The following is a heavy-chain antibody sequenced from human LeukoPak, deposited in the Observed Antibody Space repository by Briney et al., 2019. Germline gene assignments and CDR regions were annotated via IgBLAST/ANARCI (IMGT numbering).Heavy chain of an antibody. J-gene: IGHJ4*02. Sequence: ASVKVSCKASGGTFSSYAISWVRQAPGQGLEWMGGIIPIFGTTNYAQKFQDRVTITADKSTSTAYMELSSLRSEDTAVYYCASGYYDILTGYYSYSFDYWGQGTLVTVSS. CDR1: GGTFSSYA. D-gene: IGHD3-9*01. CDR3: ASGYYDILTGYYSYSFDY. CDR2: IIPIFGTT. V-gene: IGHV1-69*06.